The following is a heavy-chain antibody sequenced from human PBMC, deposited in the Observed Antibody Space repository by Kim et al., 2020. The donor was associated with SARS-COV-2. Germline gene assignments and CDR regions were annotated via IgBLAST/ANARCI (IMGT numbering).Heavy chain of an antibody. J-gene: IGHJ6*02. CDR3: ARGLVWFGEFYYYGMDV. Sequence: SETLSLTCAVYGGSFSGYYWSWIRQPPGKGLEWIGEINHSGSTNYNPSLKSRVTISVDTSKNQFSLKLSSVTAADTAVYYCARGLVWFGEFYYYGMDVWGQGTTVTVSS. V-gene: IGHV4-34*01. CDR2: INHSGST. D-gene: IGHD3-10*01. CDR1: GGSFSGYY.